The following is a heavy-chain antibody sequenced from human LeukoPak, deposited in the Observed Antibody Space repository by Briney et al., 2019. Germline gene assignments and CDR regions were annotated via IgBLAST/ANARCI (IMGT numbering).Heavy chain of an antibody. D-gene: IGHD5-18*01. V-gene: IGHV3-23*01. CDR2: ISSSGGST. Sequence: GGSLRLFCAASGFTFCDYAMTWVRQAPGKGLEWVSAISSSGGSTYYADSVKGRFTISRDNSKNTLYLQMNSLRAEDTAVYYCAKRLEYSCGPGFDYWGQGTLVTVSS. CDR1: GFTFCDYA. J-gene: IGHJ4*02. CDR3: AKRLEYSCGPGFDY.